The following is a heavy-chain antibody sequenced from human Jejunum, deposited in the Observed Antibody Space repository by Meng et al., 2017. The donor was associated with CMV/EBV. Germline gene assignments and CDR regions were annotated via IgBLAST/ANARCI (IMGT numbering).Heavy chain of an antibody. CDR1: GFTFSDYG. V-gene: IGHV3-30*02. D-gene: IGHD3-10*01. CDR2: IRYDGSDD. Sequence: VLVVGWGGGVVPPGGSLRLSCAASGFTFSDYGMHWVRQAPGKGLEWVSFIRYDGSDDAYADSVKGRFAISRDNSKNALFLQMDSLRAEDTAMYYCAKDFLSGSLGELWDYWGQGTLVTVSS. CDR3: AKDFLSGSLGELWDY. J-gene: IGHJ4*02.